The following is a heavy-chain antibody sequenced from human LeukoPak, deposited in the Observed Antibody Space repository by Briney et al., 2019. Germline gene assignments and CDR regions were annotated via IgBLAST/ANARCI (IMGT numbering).Heavy chain of an antibody. CDR3: VTMMQDRLDSRGPFDF. Sequence: ASVKVSCKVADHTLMQVAIHWVRQAPGKGPEWMGGYDPEDGKTIYAQKFEDRLTMTEDTSTDTTYMQLSSLRSADTAVYFCVTMMQDRLDSRGPFDFWGQGSLVIVSS. D-gene: IGHD3-22*01. CDR1: DHTLMQVA. CDR2: YDPEDGKT. V-gene: IGHV1-24*01. J-gene: IGHJ4*02.